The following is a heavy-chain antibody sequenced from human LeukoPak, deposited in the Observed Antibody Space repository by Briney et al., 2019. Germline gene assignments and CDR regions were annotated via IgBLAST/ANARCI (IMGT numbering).Heavy chain of an antibody. D-gene: IGHD4-17*01. CDR2: FNPKDGET. CDR1: GYTLTELS. CDR3: AKIAHYGAYSDY. Sequence: ASVKVSCKVSGYTLTELSIHWVRQAPGKGLEWMGGFNPKDGETIYAREFQGRVTMTEDTSTDTAYMELSSLRSEDTAVYYCAKIAHYGAYSDYSGQGTLVTVSS. V-gene: IGHV1-24*01. J-gene: IGHJ4*02.